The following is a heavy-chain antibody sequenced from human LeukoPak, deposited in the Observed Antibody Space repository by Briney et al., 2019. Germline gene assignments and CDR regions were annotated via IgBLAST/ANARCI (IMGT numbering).Heavy chain of an antibody. Sequence: QPGGSLRLSCAAPGFTVSSNYMSWVRQAPGKGLEWVSVIYSGGSTYYADSVKGRFTISRDNSKNTVYLQMNSLRAEDTAVYYCARDLNYDSAYWGQGTLVTVSS. J-gene: IGHJ4*02. V-gene: IGHV3-53*01. CDR2: IYSGGST. CDR3: ARDLNYDSAY. CDR1: GFTVSSNY. D-gene: IGHD3-22*01.